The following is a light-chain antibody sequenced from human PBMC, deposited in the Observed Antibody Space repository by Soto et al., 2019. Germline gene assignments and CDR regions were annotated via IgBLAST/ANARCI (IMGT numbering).Light chain of an antibody. Sequence: QSVVSHEPSLSLSPGGTVTLTCASSTGPVTSGFYPHWVQQKPGQAPSTLIYSTTNKHSWTPARFSGSLLGGKAALTLSGVQPEEEADYYCLLYYGGYYVFGAGTKVTVL. CDR1: TGPVTSGFY. V-gene: IGLV7-43*01. CDR2: STT. J-gene: IGLJ1*01. CDR3: LLYYGGYYV.